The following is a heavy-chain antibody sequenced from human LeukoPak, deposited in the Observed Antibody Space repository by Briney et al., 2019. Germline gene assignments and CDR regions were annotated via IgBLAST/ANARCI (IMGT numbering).Heavy chain of an antibody. D-gene: IGHD3-3*01. J-gene: IGHJ4*02. CDR2: IYSSGST. Sequence: PSETLSLTCAVSGYSISSGYSWDWIRQSPGKGLEWIGNIYSSGSTYYNPSLKSRVTISVHTYKNQSTLSLNSVTAAGAAVYYCARRKSFFWYFDYWAQGTLVTVSS. CDR3: ARRKSFFWYFDY. CDR1: GYSISSGYS. V-gene: IGHV4-38-2*01.